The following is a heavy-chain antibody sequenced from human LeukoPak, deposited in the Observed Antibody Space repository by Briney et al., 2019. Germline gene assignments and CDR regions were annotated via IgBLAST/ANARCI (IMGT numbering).Heavy chain of an antibody. Sequence: ASVKVSFKASGYTFTSYGISWVRQAPGQGLEWMGWISAYNGNTNYAQKLQGRVTMTTDTSTSTAYMELRSLGSDDTAVYYCARDGEYGDYVDYWGQGTLVTVSS. J-gene: IGHJ4*02. D-gene: IGHD3-10*01. CDR3: ARDGEYGDYVDY. CDR2: ISAYNGNT. V-gene: IGHV1-18*04. CDR1: GYTFTSYG.